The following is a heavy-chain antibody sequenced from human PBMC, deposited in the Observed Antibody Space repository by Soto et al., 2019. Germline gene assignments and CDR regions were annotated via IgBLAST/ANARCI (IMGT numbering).Heavy chain of an antibody. V-gene: IGHV4-30-2*01. J-gene: IGHJ5*02. Sequence: PSETLSLTCAVSGGSISSGGYSWSWIRQPPGKGLEWIGYIYHSGSTYYNPSLKSRVTISVDRSKNQFSLKLSSVTAADTAVYYCARLGGYYQAPDSWGQGTLVTVSS. D-gene: IGHD3-22*01. CDR1: GGSISSGGYS. CDR3: ARLGGYYQAPDS. CDR2: IYHSGST.